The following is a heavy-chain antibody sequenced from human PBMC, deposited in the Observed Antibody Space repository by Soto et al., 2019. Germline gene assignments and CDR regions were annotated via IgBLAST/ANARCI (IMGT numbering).Heavy chain of an antibody. J-gene: IGHJ6*03. V-gene: IGHV3-48*01. CDR2: ISSSSSTI. CDR3: ARDPAAANYYYYYYMDV. Sequence: EVQLVESGGGLVQPGGSLRLSCAASGFTFSSYSMNWVRQAPGKGLEWVSYISSSSSTIYYADSVKGRFTISRDNAKNSLDLQMNSLRAEDTAVYYCARDPAAANYYYYYYMDVWGKGTTVTVSS. CDR1: GFTFSSYS. D-gene: IGHD2-2*01.